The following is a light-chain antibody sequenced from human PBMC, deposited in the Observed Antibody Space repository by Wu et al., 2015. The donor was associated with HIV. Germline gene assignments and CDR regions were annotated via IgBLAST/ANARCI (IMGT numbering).Light chain of an antibody. Sequence: ETVLTQSPGTLSVSPGGRVTLSCRASQIIATNLAWYQQKPGQPPRLLIYDASTRATGFPARFSGGGSGTEFTLTISTLQSGDVAVYYCQQYNDWPQTFGQGTKVEI. CDR2: DAS. CDR1: QIIATN. CDR3: QQYNDWPQT. V-gene: IGKV3-15*01. J-gene: IGKJ1*01.